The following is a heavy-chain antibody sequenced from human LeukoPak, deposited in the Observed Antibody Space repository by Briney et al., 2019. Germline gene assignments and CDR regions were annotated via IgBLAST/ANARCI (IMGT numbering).Heavy chain of an antibody. J-gene: IGHJ6*02. CDR1: GFTFDDYV. D-gene: IGHD1-26*01. V-gene: IGHV3-9*01. Sequence: GGSLRLSCAASGFTFDDYVMYWVRQAPGKGLEWVSGISWNSGTIGYADSVKGRFTISRDNAKNSLYLQMNSLRAEDTALYYCAKDIVGTTKYYGMDVWGQGTTVTVSS. CDR3: AKDIVGTTKYYGMDV. CDR2: ISWNSGTI.